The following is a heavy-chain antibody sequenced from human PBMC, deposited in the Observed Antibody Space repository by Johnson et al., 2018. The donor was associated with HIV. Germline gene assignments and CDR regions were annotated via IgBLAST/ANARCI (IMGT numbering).Heavy chain of an antibody. J-gene: IGHJ3*02. CDR2: ISWNSGSI. V-gene: IGHV3-9*01. CDR1: GFTFDDYG. CDR3: ARRSSYDAFDI. Sequence: VQLVESGGGVVQPGRSLRLSCAASGFTFDDYGMSWVRQAPGKGLEWVSGISWNSGSIGYADSVKGRFTISRDNAKNSLYLQMNSLRAEDTALYYCARRSSYDAFDIWGQGTMVTVSS.